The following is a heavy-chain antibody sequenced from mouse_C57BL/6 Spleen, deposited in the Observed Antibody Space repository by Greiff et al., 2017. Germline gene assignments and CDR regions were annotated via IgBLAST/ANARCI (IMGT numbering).Heavy chain of an antibody. J-gene: IGHJ2*01. D-gene: IGHD1-1*01. CDR2: IHPNSGST. Sequence: VQLQQPGAELVKPGASVKLSCKASGYTFTSYWKHWVKQRPGQGLEWIGMIHPNSGSTNYNEKFKSKATLTVDKSSSTAYMQLSSLTSEDSAVYYCATTVVATGDYWGQGTTLTVSS. CDR1: GYTFTSYW. V-gene: IGHV1-64*01. CDR3: ATTVVATGDY.